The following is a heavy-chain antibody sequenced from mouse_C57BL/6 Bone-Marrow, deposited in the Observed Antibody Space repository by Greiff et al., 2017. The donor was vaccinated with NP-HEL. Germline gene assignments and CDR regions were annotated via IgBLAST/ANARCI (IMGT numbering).Heavy chain of an antibody. V-gene: IGHV1-76*01. CDR3: ASPEIYYYGSSPVY. Sequence: QVQLQQSGAELVRPGASVKLSCKASGYTFTDYYINWVKQRPGQGLEWIARIYPGSGNTYYNEKFKGKATLTAEKSSSTAYMQLSSLTSEDSAVYFCASPEIYYYGSSPVYWGQGTLVTVSA. J-gene: IGHJ3*01. CDR2: IYPGSGNT. D-gene: IGHD1-1*01. CDR1: GYTFTDYY.